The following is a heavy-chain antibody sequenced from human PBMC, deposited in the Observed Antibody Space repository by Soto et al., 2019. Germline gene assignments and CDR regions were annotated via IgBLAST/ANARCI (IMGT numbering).Heavy chain of an antibody. J-gene: IGHJ5*02. CDR3: ARLDFRSGYYGGRFDP. V-gene: IGHV4-39*01. D-gene: IGHD3-3*01. Sequence: SETLSLTCTVSGDSVNNNDFYWAWIRQPPGKGLEWVVTIFYSGATYHNPSLKGRVTASVDRSENQFSLKLTSVTASDTAVYYCARLDFRSGYYGGRFDPWGQGTLVTVS. CDR2: IFYSGAT. CDR1: GDSVNNNDFY.